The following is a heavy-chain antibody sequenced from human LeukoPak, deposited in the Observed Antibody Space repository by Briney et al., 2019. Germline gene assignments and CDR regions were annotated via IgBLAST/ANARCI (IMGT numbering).Heavy chain of an antibody. CDR2: INHSGST. V-gene: IGHV4-34*01. CDR3: ARLGSGSYYYYFDY. D-gene: IGHD3-10*01. J-gene: IGHJ4*02. CDR1: GGSFSGYY. Sequence: SETLSLTCAVYGGSFSGYYWSWIRQPPGKGLEWIGEINHSGSTNYNPSLKSRVTISVDTSKNQFSLKLSSATAADTAVYYCARLGSGSYYYYFDYWGQGTLVTVSS.